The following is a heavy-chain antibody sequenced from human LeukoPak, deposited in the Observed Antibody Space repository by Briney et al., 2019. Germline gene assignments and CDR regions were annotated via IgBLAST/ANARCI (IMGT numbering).Heavy chain of an antibody. CDR2: IYSGGST. CDR3: ARVGCTSGWYRN. V-gene: IGHV3-53*01. CDR1: GFTVSSNY. D-gene: IGHD6-19*01. Sequence: GGSLRLSCAASGFTVSSNYMSWVRQAPGKGLEWVSVIYSGGSTYYADSVKGRFTISRDNSKNTLYLQMSSLRAEDTAVYYCARVGCTSGWYRNWGQGTLVTVSS. J-gene: IGHJ4*02.